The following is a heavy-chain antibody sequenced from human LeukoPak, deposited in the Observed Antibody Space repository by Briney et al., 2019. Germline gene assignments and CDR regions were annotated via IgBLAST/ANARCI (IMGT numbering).Heavy chain of an antibody. V-gene: IGHV3-43D*03. CDR1: GFTFDDYA. Sequence: TGGSLRLSCAASGFTFDDYAMHWVRHAPGKGLEWVSLISWDGGSTYYADSVKGRFTISRDNSKNSLYLQMNSLRAEDTALYYCAKDGVQVQNYYYYYMDVWGKGTTVTVSS. J-gene: IGHJ6*03. CDR2: ISWDGGST. D-gene: IGHD2-8*02. CDR3: AKDGVQVQNYYYYYMDV.